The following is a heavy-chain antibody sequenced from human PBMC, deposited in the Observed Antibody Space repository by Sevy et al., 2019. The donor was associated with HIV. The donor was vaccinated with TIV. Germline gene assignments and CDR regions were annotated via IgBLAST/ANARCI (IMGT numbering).Heavy chain of an antibody. Sequence: GGSLRLSCAASGFTVSSNYMSWVRQAPGKGLEWVSVIYSGGSTYYADSVKGRFTISRDNSKNTRYLQMNSLRAEDTAVYYCARALSGSGSSFDYWGQGTLVTVSS. D-gene: IGHD3-10*01. V-gene: IGHV3-53*01. J-gene: IGHJ4*02. CDR1: GFTVSSNY. CDR3: ARALSGSGSSFDY. CDR2: IYSGGST.